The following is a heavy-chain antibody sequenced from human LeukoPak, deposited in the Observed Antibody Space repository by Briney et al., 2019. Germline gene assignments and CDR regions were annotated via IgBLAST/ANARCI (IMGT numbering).Heavy chain of an antibody. V-gene: IGHV1-3*01. CDR2: INAGNGNT. J-gene: IGHJ4*02. Sequence: ASVKVSCKASRYTFTSYAMHWVRQAPGQRLEWMGWINAGNGNTKYSQKFQGRVTITRDTSASTAYMELSSLRSEDTAVYYCARTLLLWFGELLNWGQGTLVTVSS. D-gene: IGHD3-10*01. CDR3: ARTLLLWFGELLN. CDR1: RYTFTSYA.